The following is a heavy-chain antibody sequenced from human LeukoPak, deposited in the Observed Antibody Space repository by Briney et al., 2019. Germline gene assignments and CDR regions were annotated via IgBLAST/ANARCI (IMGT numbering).Heavy chain of an antibody. CDR2: ISSSGSTI. J-gene: IGHJ4*02. D-gene: IGHD4-17*01. Sequence: RSGGSLRLSCAASGFTLSDYYMSWIRHAPGKGLECVSYISSSGSTIYYADSVKSRFAITRDNAKNSLHLQMISLRAEDTAVYYCARTPPRYDDYGDYFDHWGQGTLVTVSS. V-gene: IGHV3-11*01. CDR3: ARTPPRYDDYGDYFDH. CDR1: GFTLSDYY.